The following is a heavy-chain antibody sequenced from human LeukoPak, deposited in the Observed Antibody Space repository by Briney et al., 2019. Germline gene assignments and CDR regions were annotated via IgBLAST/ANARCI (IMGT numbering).Heavy chain of an antibody. Sequence: GGSLRLSCAASGFTVITNDMTWLRQAPGKGLEWGSVLYSDGNTKYADSVQGRFTISRDNSKNTLYLEMNSLSPDDTAVYYCARGVEPLAANTLAYWGQGTLVTVSS. CDR2: LYSDGNT. CDR3: ARGVEPLAANTLAY. V-gene: IGHV3-53*01. J-gene: IGHJ4*02. CDR1: GFTVITND. D-gene: IGHD1-14*01.